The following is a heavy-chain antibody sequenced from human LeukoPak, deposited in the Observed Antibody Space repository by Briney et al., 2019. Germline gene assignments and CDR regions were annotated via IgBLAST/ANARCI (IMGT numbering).Heavy chain of an antibody. J-gene: IGHJ4*02. Sequence: GGSLRLSCAASGFTFSSYGMHWVRQAPGKGLEWVAFIRYDGSNKYYADSVKGRFTISRDNSKNTLYLQMNSLRAEDTAVYYCAKDWGYGDYGYYFDYWGQGTLVTVSS. CDR2: IRYDGSNK. CDR3: AKDWGYGDYGYYFDY. CDR1: GFTFSSYG. D-gene: IGHD4-17*01. V-gene: IGHV3-30*02.